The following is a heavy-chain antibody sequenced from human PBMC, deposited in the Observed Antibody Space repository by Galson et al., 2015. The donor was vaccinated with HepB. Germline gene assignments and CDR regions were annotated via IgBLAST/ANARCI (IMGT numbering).Heavy chain of an antibody. Sequence: SLILSCAASGFPVSDNHVSWVRQPPGKGLEWVSGIYASGRTFYADSVKGRFTIDNSKNTLFLQMNSLRVEDTAVYYCVGSHYRSSSDYWGQGTLVTVSS. CDR2: IYASGRT. CDR1: GFPVSDNH. CDR3: VGSHYRSSSDY. V-gene: IGHV3-53*01. D-gene: IGHD1-26*01. J-gene: IGHJ4*02.